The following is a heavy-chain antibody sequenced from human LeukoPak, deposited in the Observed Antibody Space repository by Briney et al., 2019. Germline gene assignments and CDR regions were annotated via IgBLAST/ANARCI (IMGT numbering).Heavy chain of an antibody. D-gene: IGHD2-2*01. V-gene: IGHV3-33*01. CDR3: ARVIDVYCSSSSCYQGGFLDV. J-gene: IGHJ6*04. CDR2: IWYDGEKK. Sequence: GGSLRLSCVASGFGFNTYGMHWVRQAPGKGLEWVAVIWYDGEKKYYSDSVKGRFTASRDNSKNTVYLQMNSLRAEDTAVYYCARVIDVYCSSSSCYQGGFLDVWGKGTTVTVSS. CDR1: GFGFNTYG.